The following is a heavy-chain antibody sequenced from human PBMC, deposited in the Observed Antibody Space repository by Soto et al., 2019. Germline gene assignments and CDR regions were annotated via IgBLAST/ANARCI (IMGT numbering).Heavy chain of an antibody. CDR3: ARAFSNWFDP. V-gene: IGHV4-59*01. CDR2: IYYSGST. Sequence: PSETLSLTCTVSGGSISSYYWSWFRQPPGKGLEWIGYIYYSGSTNYNPSLKSRVTISVDTSKNQFSLKLSSVTAADTAVYYCARAFSNWFDPWGQGTLVTVSS. J-gene: IGHJ5*02. CDR1: GGSISSYY.